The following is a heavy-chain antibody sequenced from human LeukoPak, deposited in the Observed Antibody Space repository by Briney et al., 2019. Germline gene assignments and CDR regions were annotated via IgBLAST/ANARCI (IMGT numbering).Heavy chain of an antibody. CDR1: GFTFSSYW. V-gene: IGHV3-74*01. CDR2: INPDGSST. CDR3: VRGIAGAANDH. Sequence: GGSLRLSCAASGFTFSSYWMHWVRQAPGKGLVWVSRINPDGSSTTYADSVKGRFTMSRDNAANMLYLQMNSLRVDDTAVYYCVRGIAGAANDHWGQGTLVTVSS. D-gene: IGHD6-19*01. J-gene: IGHJ4*02.